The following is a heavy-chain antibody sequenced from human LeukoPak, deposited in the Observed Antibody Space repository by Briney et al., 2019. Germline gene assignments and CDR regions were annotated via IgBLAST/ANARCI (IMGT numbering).Heavy chain of an antibody. CDR2: IYYSGST. D-gene: IGHD3-22*01. J-gene: IGHJ3*02. CDR3: ARRYYDSSGYYFHDAFDI. V-gene: IGHV4-59*08. CDR1: GGSISSYY. Sequence: PSETLSLTCTVSGGSISSYYWSWLRQPPGKGLEWIGYIYYSGSTNYNPSLKSRVTISVDTSKNQFSLKLSSVTAADTAVYYCARRYYDSSGYYFHDAFDIWGQGTMITVSS.